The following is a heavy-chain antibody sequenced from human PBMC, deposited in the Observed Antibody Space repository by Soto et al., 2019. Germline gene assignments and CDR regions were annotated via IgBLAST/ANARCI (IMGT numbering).Heavy chain of an antibody. D-gene: IGHD6-13*01. CDR1: GITVNTNS. Sequence: EVQLVQSGGDLVQPGGSLRLSCAVSGITVNTNSMSWVRQAPGQGLEWVSVIYGDGTTYYADSVKGRFTISRDLSKNSLHLQMNSMSGEDAAVYYCSRDFGSTWYVFDYWGQGTLVTVSS. V-gene: IGHV3-66*01. J-gene: IGHJ4*02. CDR3: SRDFGSTWYVFDY. CDR2: IYGDGTT.